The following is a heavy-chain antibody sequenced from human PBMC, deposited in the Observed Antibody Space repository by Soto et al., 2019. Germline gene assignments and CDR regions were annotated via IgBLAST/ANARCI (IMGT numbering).Heavy chain of an antibody. CDR1: GGSISSYY. V-gene: IGHV4-59*01. D-gene: IGHD2-8*01. Sequence: QVQLQESGPGLVKPSETLSLTCTVSGGSISSYYWSWIRQPPGKGLEWIGYIYYSGSTNYNPSLKSRVTISVDTSKNQFSLKLSSVTAADTAVYYCARELTPCSGVHYYYYMDVWGKGTTVTVSS. CDR2: IYYSGST. J-gene: IGHJ6*03. CDR3: ARELTPCSGVHYYYYMDV.